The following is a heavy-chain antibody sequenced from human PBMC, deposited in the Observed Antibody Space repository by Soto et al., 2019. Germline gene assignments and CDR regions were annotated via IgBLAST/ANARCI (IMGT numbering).Heavy chain of an antibody. D-gene: IGHD6-25*01. Sequence: EVQLVESGGGLVQPGGSLRLSCAASGFTFSSYWRSWVRQAPGKGLEWVANIKQDGSEKYYVDSVKGRFTISRDNAKNSLYLQMNSLRAEDTAVYYCARSRRGMDYWGQGTLVTVSS. CDR1: GFTFSSYW. V-gene: IGHV3-7*01. J-gene: IGHJ4*02. CDR3: ARSRRGMDY. CDR2: IKQDGSEK.